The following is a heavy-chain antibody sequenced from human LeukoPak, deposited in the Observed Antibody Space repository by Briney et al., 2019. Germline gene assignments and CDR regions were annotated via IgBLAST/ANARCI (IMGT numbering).Heavy chain of an antibody. CDR2: IIPILGIA. CDR3: ARDDTPYYDFRSGSKKGLGS. D-gene: IGHD3-3*01. Sequence: SVKVSCKASGGTFSSYAISWVRQAPGQGLEWMGRIIPILGIANYAQKFQGRVTITADKSTSTAYMELRSLRSDDTAVYYCARDDTPYYDFRSGSKKGLGSWGQGTLVTVSS. J-gene: IGHJ4*02. V-gene: IGHV1-69*04. CDR1: GGTFSSYA.